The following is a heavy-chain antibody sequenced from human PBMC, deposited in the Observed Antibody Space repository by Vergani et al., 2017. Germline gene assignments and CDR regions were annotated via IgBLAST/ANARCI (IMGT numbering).Heavy chain of an antibody. J-gene: IGHJ4*02. CDR2: ISAYNGNT. CDR3: GRGLSDYYGSGSFPNDDY. D-gene: IGHD3-10*01. V-gene: IGHV1-18*01. CDR1: GYTFTSYG. Sequence: QVQLVQSGAEVKKPGASVKVSCKASGYTFTSYGISWVRHAPGQGLEWMGWISAYNGNTNYAQKLQGRVTMTTDTSTSTAYMELRSLRSDDTAVYYCGRGLSDYYGSGSFPNDDYWGQGTLVTVSS.